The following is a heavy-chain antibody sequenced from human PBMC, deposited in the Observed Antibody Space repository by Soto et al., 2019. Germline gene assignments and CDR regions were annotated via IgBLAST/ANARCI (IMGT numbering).Heavy chain of an antibody. CDR1: GFTFSSYS. J-gene: IGHJ5*02. Sequence: EVQLVESGGGLVKPGGSLRLSCAASGFTFSSYSMNWVRQAPGKGLEWVSSISSSSSYIYYADSVKGRFTISRDNAKNSLYLQMNSLRAEDTAVYYCASSQTTVNWFDPWGQGTLVTVSS. D-gene: IGHD4-17*01. CDR2: ISSSSSYI. CDR3: ASSQTTVNWFDP. V-gene: IGHV3-21*01.